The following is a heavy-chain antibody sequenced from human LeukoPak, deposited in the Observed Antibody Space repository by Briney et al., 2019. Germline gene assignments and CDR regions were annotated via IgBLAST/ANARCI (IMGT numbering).Heavy chain of an antibody. Sequence: ASVKVSCKASGYTFTGYYMHWVRQAPGQGLEWMGWIDPNSDGTNYAQKFQGRVTMTRDTSISTAYMELSRLRSDDTAVYYCARNHLIGVVVTDYWGQGTLVTVSS. D-gene: IGHD2-21*02. CDR2: IDPNSDGT. CDR1: GYTFTGYY. V-gene: IGHV1-2*02. CDR3: ARNHLIGVVVTDY. J-gene: IGHJ4*02.